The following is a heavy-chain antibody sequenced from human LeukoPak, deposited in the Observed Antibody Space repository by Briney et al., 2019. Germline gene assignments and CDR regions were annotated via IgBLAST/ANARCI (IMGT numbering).Heavy chain of an antibody. CDR2: IYYSGST. D-gene: IGHD2-2*01. CDR1: GGSISSYY. J-gene: IGHJ5*02. CDR3: ARTRASQLRPGGWFDP. Sequence: PSETLSLTCTVSGGSISSYYWSWIRQPPGKGLEWIGYIYYSGSTNYNPSLKSRVTISVDTSKNQFSLKLSSVTAADTAVYYCARTRASQLRPGGWFDPWGQGTLVTVSS. V-gene: IGHV4-59*01.